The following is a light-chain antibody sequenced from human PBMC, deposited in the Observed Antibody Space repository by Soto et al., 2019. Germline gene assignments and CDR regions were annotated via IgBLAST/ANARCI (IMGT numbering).Light chain of an antibody. J-gene: IGLJ1*01. Sequence: VLTQSPSASGTPGQRVTISCSGSASTIGRNYVYWYQQLPGTAHKLLIYRNSQRPSGVPDRFSGSKSGTSASLAISGLRSEDEADYYCAAWDDNLSGLYVFGAGTKVTVL. CDR2: RNS. V-gene: IGLV1-47*01. CDR1: ASTIGRNY. CDR3: AAWDDNLSGLYV.